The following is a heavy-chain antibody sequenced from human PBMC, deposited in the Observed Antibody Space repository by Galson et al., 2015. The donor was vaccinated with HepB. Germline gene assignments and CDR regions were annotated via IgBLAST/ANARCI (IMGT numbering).Heavy chain of an antibody. Sequence: SVKVSCKASEYDFNTYGLSWVRQAPGQGLEWMGWVSGYDGSTNYAQKFQGRVTMTADASTGTAYLELRTLTSDDTAVYYCARDSRLELRLNNYFSYGMDVWGQGSAVTVSS. CDR2: VSGYDGST. V-gene: IGHV1-18*01. J-gene: IGHJ6*02. CDR1: EYDFNTYG. D-gene: IGHD1-7*01. CDR3: ARDSRLELRLNNYFSYGMDV.